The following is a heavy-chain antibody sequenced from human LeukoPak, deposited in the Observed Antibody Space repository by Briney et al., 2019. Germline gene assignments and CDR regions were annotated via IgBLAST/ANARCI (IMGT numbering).Heavy chain of an antibody. CDR1: GGSISSGGYY. CDR3: ASSRRAYQLDY. V-gene: IGHV4-31*03. J-gene: IGHJ4*02. CDR2: IYYSGST. Sequence: KASETLSLTSTVSGGSISSGGYYWSWIRRHPGKGLEWIGYIYYSGSTYYNPSLKSRVTISVDTSKNQFSLKLSSVTAADTAVYYCASSRRAYQLDYWGQGTLVTVSS.